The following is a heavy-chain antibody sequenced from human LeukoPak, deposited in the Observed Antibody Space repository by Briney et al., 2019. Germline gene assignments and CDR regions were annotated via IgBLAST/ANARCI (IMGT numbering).Heavy chain of an antibody. D-gene: IGHD3-22*01. J-gene: IGHJ3*02. V-gene: IGHV4-30-2*01. Sequence: SQTLSLTCAVSGGSISSGGYSWSWIRQPPGKGLEWIGYIYHSGSTYYNPSLKSRVTISVDRSKNQFSLKLSSVTAADTAVYYCARGSNYYDSSGYLTGAFDIWGQETMVTVSS. CDR2: IYHSGST. CDR3: ARGSNYYDSSGYLTGAFDI. CDR1: GGSISSGGYS.